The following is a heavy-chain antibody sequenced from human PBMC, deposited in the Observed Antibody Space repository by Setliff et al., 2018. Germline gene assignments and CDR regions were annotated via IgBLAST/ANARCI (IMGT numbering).Heavy chain of an antibody. Sequence: PSETLSLTCTVSGGSINSYYWSWIRQPAGKGLEWIGRMYTSETTNYNPSLKSRVTMSVDTSKNQFSLKLCSVTAADTAVYYCAKEASSGWYFDYWGQGTLVT. CDR2: MYTSETT. V-gene: IGHV4-4*07. CDR1: GGSINSYY. D-gene: IGHD6-19*01. CDR3: AKEASSGWYFDY. J-gene: IGHJ4*02.